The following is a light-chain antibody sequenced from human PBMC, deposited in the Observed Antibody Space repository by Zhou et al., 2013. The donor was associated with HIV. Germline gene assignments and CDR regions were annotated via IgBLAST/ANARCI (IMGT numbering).Light chain of an antibody. V-gene: IGKV1-33*01. Sequence: DIQMTQSPSSLSASVGDRVTITCQASQDISNYLNWYQQKPGKAPKLLIYDASNLETGVPSRFSGGGSGTDFTFTISSLQPEDIATYYCQQYDNLPFTFGPRDQSRISN. CDR1: QDISNY. CDR3: QQYDNLPFT. CDR2: DAS. J-gene: IGKJ3*01.